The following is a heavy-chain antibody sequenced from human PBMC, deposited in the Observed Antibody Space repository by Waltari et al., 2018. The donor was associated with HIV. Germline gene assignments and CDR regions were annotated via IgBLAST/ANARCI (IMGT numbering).Heavy chain of an antibody. CDR3: ARDSRDNSWSLNFFDP. CDR1: GFTFNSYS. Sequence: EVQLVESGGGPVKPGGSLRLSCRASGFTFNSYSLNWVSQAPGRGLEGISSISSSGTFTHYADSVKGRFTSARDNANKSVYLQMNSLRAEDTAVYYCARDSRDNSWSLNFFDPWGQGTLVTVSS. J-gene: IGHJ5*02. V-gene: IGHV3-21*01. D-gene: IGHD6-13*01. CDR2: ISSSGTFT.